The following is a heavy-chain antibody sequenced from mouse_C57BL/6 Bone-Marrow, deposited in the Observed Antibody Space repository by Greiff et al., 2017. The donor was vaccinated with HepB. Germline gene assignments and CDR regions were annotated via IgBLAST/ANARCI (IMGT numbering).Heavy chain of an antibody. J-gene: IGHJ2*01. D-gene: IGHD2-1*01. Sequence: EVKLQQSGPELVKPGASVKISCKASGYTFTDYYMNWVKQSHGKSLEWIGDINPNNGGTSYNQKFKGKATLTVDKSSSTAYMELRSLTSEDSAVYYCARCLLWPWGQGTTLTVSS. V-gene: IGHV1-26*01. CDR2: INPNNGGT. CDR3: ARCLLWP. CDR1: GYTFTDYY.